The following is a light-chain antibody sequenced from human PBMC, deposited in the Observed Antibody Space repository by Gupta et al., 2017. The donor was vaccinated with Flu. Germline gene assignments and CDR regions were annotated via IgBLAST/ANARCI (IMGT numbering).Light chain of an antibody. CDR2: DDS. Sequence: SYVLTQPPSVSVAPGQTARITCGGDNIGSKSVHWYQRKPGQAPVLVVYDDSDRPSGIPERLSGSHSGNTATLTISRVEAGDEADYYCQVSDYSVDHSIFGGGTKLTVL. J-gene: IGLJ2*01. V-gene: IGLV3-21*02. CDR3: QVSDYSVDHSI. CDR1: NIGSKS.